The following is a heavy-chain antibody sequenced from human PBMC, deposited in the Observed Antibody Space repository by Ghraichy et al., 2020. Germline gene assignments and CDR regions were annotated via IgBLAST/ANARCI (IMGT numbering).Heavy chain of an antibody. V-gene: IGHV3-53*01. CDR3: ARGKFGITGTSDY. CDR1: GFTVSSNY. D-gene: IGHD1-20*01. J-gene: IGHJ4*02. CDR2: IYSGGST. Sequence: GGSLRLSCAASGFTVSSNYMSWVRQAPGKGLEWVSVIYSGGSTYYADSVKGRFTISRDNSKNTLYLQMNSLRAEDTAVYYCARGKFGITGTSDYWGQGTLVTVSS.